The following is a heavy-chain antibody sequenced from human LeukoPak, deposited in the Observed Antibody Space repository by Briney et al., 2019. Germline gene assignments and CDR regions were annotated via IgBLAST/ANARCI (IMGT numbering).Heavy chain of an antibody. D-gene: IGHD1-26*01. J-gene: IGHJ4*02. Sequence: SETLSLTCTVSGGSISSYYWSWIRQPPGKGLEWIGYIYYSGSTNYNPSLKSRVTISVDTSKNQFSPKLSSVTAADTAVYYCARAGNSGSYYAYWGQGTLVTVSS. CDR2: IYYSGST. V-gene: IGHV4-59*08. CDR3: ARAGNSGSYYAY. CDR1: GGSISSYY.